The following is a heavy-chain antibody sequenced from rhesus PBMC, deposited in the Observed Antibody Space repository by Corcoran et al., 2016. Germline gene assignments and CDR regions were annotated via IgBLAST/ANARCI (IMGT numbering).Heavy chain of an antibody. CDR2: IYGSSGST. D-gene: IGHD6-25*01. V-gene: IGHV4-76*01. CDR3: ARDIAAAGTGFDY. CDR1: GGSISSGYD. Sequence: QVQLQESGPGVVKPSETLSLTCAVSGGSISSGYDWSWIRQPPGKGLEWIGYIYGSSGSTNFNPSLKHRVTISKDASKNQCSLKLSSVTAADTAVYYCARDIAAAGTGFDYWGQGVLVTVSS. J-gene: IGHJ4*01.